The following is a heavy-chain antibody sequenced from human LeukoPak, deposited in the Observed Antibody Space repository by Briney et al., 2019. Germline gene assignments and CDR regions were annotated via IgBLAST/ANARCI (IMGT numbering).Heavy chain of an antibody. CDR3: ARDTLYSGSYAPGRAFDI. CDR2: INPNSGGT. CDR1: GYTFTGYY. J-gene: IGHJ3*02. V-gene: IGHV1-2*02. Sequence: ASVQVSCKTSGYTFTGYYMHWVRQAPGQGLEWMGWINPNSGGTNYAQKFQGRVTMTRDTSISTAYMELSRLRSDDTAVYYCARDTLYSGSYAPGRAFDIWGQGTMVTVSS. D-gene: IGHD1-26*01.